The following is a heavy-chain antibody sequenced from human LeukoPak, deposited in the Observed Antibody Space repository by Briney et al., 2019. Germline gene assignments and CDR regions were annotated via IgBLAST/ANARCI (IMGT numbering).Heavy chain of an antibody. CDR3: AKLQDFYDNSGYSYFDN. D-gene: IGHD3-22*01. CDR1: GFTFSNYA. Sequence: GGSLRLSCAASGFTFSNYAMSWVRQAPGKGLEWVSSITGNALNTHHADVIKGRFTISRDDSKNTLYLHLSSLRVEDMAVYYCAKLQDFYDNSGYSYFDNWGQGTLVTVSS. J-gene: IGHJ4*02. CDR2: ITGNALNT. V-gene: IGHV3-23*01.